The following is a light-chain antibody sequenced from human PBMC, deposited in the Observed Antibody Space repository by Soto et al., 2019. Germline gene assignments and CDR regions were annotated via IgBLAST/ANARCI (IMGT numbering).Light chain of an antibody. CDR3: AAWDDRLNGPNYV. CDR1: SSNIGSNT. V-gene: IGLV1-44*01. Sequence: QSVLTQPPSASGTPGQRVTISCSGSSSNIGSNTVNWYQQLPGTAPKLLIYSNNQRPSGVPDRFSGSKSGTSASLAISGLQSEDEADYYCAAWDDRLNGPNYVFGTATKVTVL. CDR2: SNN. J-gene: IGLJ1*01.